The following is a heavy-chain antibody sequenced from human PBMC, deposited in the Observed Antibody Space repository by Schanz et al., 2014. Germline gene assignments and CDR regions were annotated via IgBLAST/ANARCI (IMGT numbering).Heavy chain of an antibody. Sequence: AQLVESGGGVVQPGRSLRLSCAASGFTFSASAMHWVRQAPGKGLEWVGHSRNKGHSYTSEYAASVKGRFTISRDESESSLYLQMDSLKTEDTAVYYCAKDGRLPYYGTGSDFDYWGQGTLVAVSS. CDR3: AKDGRLPYYGTGSDFDY. CDR1: GFTFSASA. CDR2: SRNKGHSYTS. D-gene: IGHD3-22*01. V-gene: IGHV3-72*01. J-gene: IGHJ4*02.